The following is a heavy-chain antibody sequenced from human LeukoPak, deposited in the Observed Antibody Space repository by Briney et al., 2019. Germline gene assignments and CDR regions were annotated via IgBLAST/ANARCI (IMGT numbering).Heavy chain of an antibody. V-gene: IGHV6-1*01. CDR1: GDSVSSNSAA. Sequence: SQTLSLTFAISGDSVSSNSAAWNWIRQSPSRGLEWLGSTYYRSKWYNDYAVSVKSRITINPDTSKNQFSLQLNSVTPEDTAVYYCAREVYYYDSSGYYYCYGMDVWGQGTTVTVSS. CDR2: TYYRSKWYN. D-gene: IGHD3-22*01. CDR3: AREVYYYDSSGYYYCYGMDV. J-gene: IGHJ6*02.